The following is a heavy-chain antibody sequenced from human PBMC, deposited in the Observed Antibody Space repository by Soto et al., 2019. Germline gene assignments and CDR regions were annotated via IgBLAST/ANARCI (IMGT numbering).Heavy chain of an antibody. Sequence: PSETLSLTCTVSGGSISSYYWSWIRQPAGKGLEWIGRIYTSGSTNYNPSLKSRVTMSVDTSKNQFSLKLSSVTAADTAVYYCAREMYDSSGYCFDYWGQGTLVTVSS. CDR2: IYTSGST. J-gene: IGHJ4*02. V-gene: IGHV4-4*07. CDR1: GGSISSYY. CDR3: AREMYDSSGYCFDY. D-gene: IGHD3-22*01.